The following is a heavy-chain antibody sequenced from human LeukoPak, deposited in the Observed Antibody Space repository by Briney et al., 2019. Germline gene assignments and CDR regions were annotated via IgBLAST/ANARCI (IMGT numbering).Heavy chain of an antibody. Sequence: PGGSLRLSCAASGFTFSSHWMHWVRQTPGKGLVWVSRINNDGSRTDYADSVKGRFTISRDNAKNTLYLEMNSLRAEDTAVYYCVRDFAVKVAAYNWFDPRGQGTLVTVSS. CDR2: INNDGSRT. CDR3: VRDFAVKVAAYNWFDP. CDR1: GFTFSSHW. D-gene: IGHD6-19*01. J-gene: IGHJ5*02. V-gene: IGHV3-74*01.